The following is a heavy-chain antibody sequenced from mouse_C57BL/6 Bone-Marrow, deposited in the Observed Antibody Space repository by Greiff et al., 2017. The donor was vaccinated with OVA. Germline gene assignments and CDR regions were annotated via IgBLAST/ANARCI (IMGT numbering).Heavy chain of an antibody. CDR3: VREYSGSSSTAWFAD. V-gene: IGHV10-1*01. Sequence: EVKVVESGGGLVQPKGSLKLSCAASGFSFNTYAMNWVRQAPGKGLEWVARIRSKSNTYATYYADSVKVSFTISIDVSESMLYLLMHILKSEATAMYCCVREYSGSSSTAWFADWGPGTLVTVSA. J-gene: IGHJ3*01. CDR2: IRSKSNTYAT. D-gene: IGHD1-1*01. CDR1: GFSFNTYA.